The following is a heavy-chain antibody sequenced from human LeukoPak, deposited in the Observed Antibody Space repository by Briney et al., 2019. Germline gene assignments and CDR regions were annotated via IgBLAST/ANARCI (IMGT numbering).Heavy chain of an antibody. CDR2: IRSKAYGGTT. V-gene: IGHV3-49*04. CDR1: GFTFGDYA. D-gene: IGHD1-26*01. Sequence: PGGSLRLSCTASGFTFGDYAMSWVRQAPGKGLEWVGFIRSKAYGGTTEYAASVKGRFTISRDDSKSIAYLQMNSLKTEDTAVYYCTTHLGAPYYFDYWGQGTLVTVSS. CDR3: TTHLGAPYYFDY. J-gene: IGHJ4*02.